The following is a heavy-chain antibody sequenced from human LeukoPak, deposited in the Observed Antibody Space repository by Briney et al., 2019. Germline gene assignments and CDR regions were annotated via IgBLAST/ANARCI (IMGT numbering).Heavy chain of an antibody. J-gene: IGHJ4*02. CDR3: ARVDIVATIGFDY. V-gene: IGHV4-59*01. D-gene: IGHD5-12*01. CDR1: GGSISNYY. CDR2: IYDSGNS. Sequence: SETLSLTCTVSGGSISNYYWSWIRQPPGKGLEWIAYIYDSGNSNYNPSLKSRVNTSVDTSKNQFSLRLSSVTAADTAVYYCARVDIVATIGFDYWGQGTLVTVSS.